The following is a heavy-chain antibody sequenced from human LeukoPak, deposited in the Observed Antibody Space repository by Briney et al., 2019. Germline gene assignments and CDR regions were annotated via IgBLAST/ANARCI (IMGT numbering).Heavy chain of an antibody. CDR3: ARGATYAYYQDY. CDR1: GFTFRSYA. J-gene: IGHJ4*02. CDR2: ISGSGGST. V-gene: IGHV3-23*01. D-gene: IGHD1-26*01. Sequence: PGGSLRLSCAASGFTFRSYAMSWVRQAPGEGLEWVSAISGSGGSTYYADSVKGRFTMSRDDSKNTVYLQMNSLRAEDTALYYCARGATYAYYQDYWGQGTLVTVSS.